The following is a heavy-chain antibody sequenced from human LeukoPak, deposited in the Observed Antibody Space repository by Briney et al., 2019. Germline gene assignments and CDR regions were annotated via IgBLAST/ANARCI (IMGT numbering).Heavy chain of an antibody. CDR2: IYYSGST. J-gene: IGHJ4*02. CDR1: GGSISSSSYY. D-gene: IGHD3-10*01. Sequence: SETLSLTCTVSGGSISSSSYYWGWIRQPPGKGLEWIGSIYYSGSTYYNPSLKSRVTISVDTSKNQFSLKLSSVTAADTAVYYCARGDGSGEIDFDYWGQGTLVTVSS. CDR3: ARGDGSGEIDFDY. V-gene: IGHV4-39*07.